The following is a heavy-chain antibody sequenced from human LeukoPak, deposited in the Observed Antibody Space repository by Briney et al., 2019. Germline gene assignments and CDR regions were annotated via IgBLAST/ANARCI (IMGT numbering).Heavy chain of an antibody. Sequence: TSETLSPTCTVSGGSISSGSYYWSWIRQPAGKGLEWIGRIYTSGSTNYNPSLKSRVTMSVDTSKNQFSLKLSSVTAADTAVYYCARDRRDSSGYYYEGFDYWGQGTLVTVSS. CDR2: IYTSGST. CDR1: GGSISSGSYY. CDR3: ARDRRDSSGYYYEGFDY. D-gene: IGHD3-22*01. V-gene: IGHV4-61*02. J-gene: IGHJ4*02.